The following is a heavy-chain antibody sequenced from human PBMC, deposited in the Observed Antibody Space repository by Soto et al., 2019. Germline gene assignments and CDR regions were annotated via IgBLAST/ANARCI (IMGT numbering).Heavy chain of an antibody. Sequence: EVQLLESGGHLVQPGGSLRLTCAASGFSLSNYTMNWVRQAPGKGLEWLSGIFGSSGKTFYADSVKGRFTISKDNSKNMLFLQMDSLTAEDTAVYYCAKDRQPDGIWTFDYWGQGTLVTVSS. D-gene: IGHD3-9*01. CDR3: AKDRQPDGIWTFDY. CDR2: IFGSSGKT. J-gene: IGHJ4*02. V-gene: IGHV3-23*01. CDR1: GFSLSNYT.